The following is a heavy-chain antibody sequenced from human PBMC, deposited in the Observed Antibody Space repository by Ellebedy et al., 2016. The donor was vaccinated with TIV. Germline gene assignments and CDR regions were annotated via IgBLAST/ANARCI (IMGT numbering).Heavy chain of an antibody. V-gene: IGHV1-18*01. Sequence: ASVKVSXXASGYTFTSYGISWVRQAPGQGLEWMGWISAYNGNTNYAQKLQGRVTMTTDTSTSTAYMELRSLRSDDTAVYYCARDLERIWFDYWGQGTLVTVSS. CDR1: GYTFTSYG. CDR3: ARDLERIWFDY. D-gene: IGHD2-15*01. CDR2: ISAYNGNT. J-gene: IGHJ4*02.